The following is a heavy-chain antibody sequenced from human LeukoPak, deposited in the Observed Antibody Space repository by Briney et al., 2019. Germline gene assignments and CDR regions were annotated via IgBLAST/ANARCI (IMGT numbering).Heavy chain of an antibody. Sequence: SQTLSLTCSVSCVSISSGCYSWTWIRQPPGKGLEWIGYIYYNQSTYYSPSLKSRVTISVDRSKNQFSLKLTSVAAADTAVYYCANVFWHSNWEVYFDYWGQGTLVTVSS. CDR1: CVSISSGCYS. CDR3: ANVFWHSNWEVYFDY. V-gene: IGHV4-30-2*01. D-gene: IGHD3/OR15-3a*01. J-gene: IGHJ4*02. CDR2: IYYNQST.